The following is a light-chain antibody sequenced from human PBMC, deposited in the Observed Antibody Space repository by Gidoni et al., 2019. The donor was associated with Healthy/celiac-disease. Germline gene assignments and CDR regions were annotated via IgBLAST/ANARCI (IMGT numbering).Light chain of an antibody. J-gene: IGLJ2*01. V-gene: IGLV2-11*01. CDR1: SSDVGGYNY. CDR2: DVS. CDR3: CSSAGSYTYVV. Sequence: QSALTQPRSVSGSPGQSVTISCTGTSSDVGGYNYVSWYQQHPGTAPKLMIYDVSKRPSGVPDRFSGSKSGNTASLTISGLQAEDEADYYCCSSAGSYTYVVFGGGTKLTVL.